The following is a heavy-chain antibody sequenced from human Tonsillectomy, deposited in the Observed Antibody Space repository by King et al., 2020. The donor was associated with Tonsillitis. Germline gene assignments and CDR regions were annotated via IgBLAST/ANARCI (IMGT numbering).Heavy chain of an antibody. Sequence: VQLVESGGGLVQPGGSLRLSCAASGFTFSSYAMSWVRQAPGKGLEWVSVISGSGGSTYYADSVKGRFTISRDNSKNTPYLKMNSLRAEDTAVYYCAKESWPLWFGEGGMDVWGQGTTVTVSS. CDR3: AKESWPLWFGEGGMDV. V-gene: IGHV3-23*04. CDR1: GFTFSSYA. CDR2: ISGSGGST. D-gene: IGHD3-10*01. J-gene: IGHJ6*02.